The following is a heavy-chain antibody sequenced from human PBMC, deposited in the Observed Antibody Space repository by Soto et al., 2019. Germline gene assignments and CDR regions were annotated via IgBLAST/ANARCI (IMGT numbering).Heavy chain of an antibody. CDR2: ISSDGSVT. V-gene: IGHV3-30*03. CDR3: ARGFDAGRSYYFDY. Sequence: QPGGSLRLSCAASGFTFSSFGMHWVRQAPGKGLEWVAVISSDGSVTFYADSVKGRLTISRDNSKNTLYVQMNIVRAEDTAVYYCARGFDAGRSYYFDYWGQGTQVTVSS. CDR1: GFTFSSFG. J-gene: IGHJ4*02. D-gene: IGHD2-15*01.